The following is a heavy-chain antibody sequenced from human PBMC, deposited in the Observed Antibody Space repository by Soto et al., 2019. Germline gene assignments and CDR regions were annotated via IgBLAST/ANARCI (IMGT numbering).Heavy chain of an antibody. V-gene: IGHV3-48*03. Sequence: GGSLRLSCAASGFTFSSYEMNWVRRAPGKGLEWVSYISSSGSTIYYADSVKGRFTISRDNAKNSLYLQMNSLRAEDTAVYYCARDNGGYSYGFIAGTFDYWGQGTLVTVSS. CDR3: ARDNGGYSYGFIAGTFDY. D-gene: IGHD5-18*01. J-gene: IGHJ4*02. CDR1: GFTFSSYE. CDR2: ISSSGSTI.